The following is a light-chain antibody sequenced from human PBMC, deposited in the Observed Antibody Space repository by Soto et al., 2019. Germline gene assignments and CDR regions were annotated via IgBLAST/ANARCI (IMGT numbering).Light chain of an antibody. CDR1: QSIRSY. J-gene: IGKJ2*01. CDR2: FAS. Sequence: DIQMTQSPSSLSASVGDRVTLTCRASQSIRSYLNWYQLKPGRPPKLLIYFASSLQAGVPSRFSGAGSETDFTLTITELQPEDFTSYFCLQTDSVPYTFGQGT. CDR3: LQTDSVPYT. V-gene: IGKV1-39*01.